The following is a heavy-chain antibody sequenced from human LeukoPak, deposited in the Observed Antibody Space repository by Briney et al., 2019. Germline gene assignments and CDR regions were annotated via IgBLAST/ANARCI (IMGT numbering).Heavy chain of an antibody. CDR2: ISNSGGST. J-gene: IGHJ1*01. D-gene: IGHD1-7*01. Sequence: PGGSLRLSCAASGFTFSSYATSWVRQAPGKGLEWVSGISNSGGSTYYADSVKGRFTISRDNSKSTLYLQMNSLRAEDTAVYYCAKDPSSGWNYPQYFPHWGQGTLVTVSS. V-gene: IGHV3-23*01. CDR1: GFTFSSYA. CDR3: AKDPSSGWNYPQYFPH.